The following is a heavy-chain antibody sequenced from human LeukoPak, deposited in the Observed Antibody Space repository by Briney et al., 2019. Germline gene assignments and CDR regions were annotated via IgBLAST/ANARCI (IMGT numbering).Heavy chain of an antibody. J-gene: IGHJ4*02. CDR2: ISGSGGST. Sequence: GGSLRLSCAASGFTFSSYAMSWVRQAPGKGLEWVSAISGSGGSTYYADSVKGRFTISRDNSKNTLYLQMNSLRAEDTAVYYCATTGIETYYYDSSGYPSPYFDYWGQGTLVTVSS. V-gene: IGHV3-23*01. D-gene: IGHD3-22*01. CDR1: GFTFSSYA. CDR3: ATTGIETYYYDSSGYPSPYFDY.